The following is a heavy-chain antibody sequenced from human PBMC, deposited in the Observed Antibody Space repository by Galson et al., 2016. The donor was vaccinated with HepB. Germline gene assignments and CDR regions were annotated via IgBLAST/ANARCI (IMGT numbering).Heavy chain of an antibody. CDR1: GYTFSRYE. CDR3: ATSSPSSQPAN. CDR2: ISSSGTTI. Sequence: SLRLSCAASGYTFSRYEMNWVRQAPGKGLEWVSYISSSGTTIYYADSVKGRFTISRDDLKDMAYLQMNSLKTEDMAVYYCATSSPSSQPANWGQGTLVTVSS. J-gene: IGHJ4*02. D-gene: IGHD2-2*01. V-gene: IGHV3-48*03.